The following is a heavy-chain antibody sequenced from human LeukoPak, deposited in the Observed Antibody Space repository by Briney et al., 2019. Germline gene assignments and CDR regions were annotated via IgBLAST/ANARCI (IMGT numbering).Heavy chain of an antibody. CDR3: ARDLDLVRQYYYYVMGV. CDR1: GFTFSDYG. V-gene: IGHV3-33*01. D-gene: IGHD4/OR15-4a*01. J-gene: IGHJ6*02. Sequence: GGSLRLSCAASGFTFSDYGMHWVRQAPGKGLEWLADIWYDGSNEYYADSVKGRFAIPRDNSKNTLSLQMHTLRVEDTAVYYCARDLDLVRQYYYYVMGVGGQGTTVTVYS. CDR2: IWYDGSNE.